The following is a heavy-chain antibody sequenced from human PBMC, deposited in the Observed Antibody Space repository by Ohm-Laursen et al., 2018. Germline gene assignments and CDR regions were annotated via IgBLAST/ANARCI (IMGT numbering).Heavy chain of an antibody. V-gene: IGHV3-11*01. CDR2: ISSSGSTI. CDR3: ASLKPPLYYYGMDV. J-gene: IGHJ6*02. CDR1: GFTFSDYY. Sequence: SLRLSCSASGFTFSDYYMSWIRQAPGKGLEWVSYISSSGSTIYYADSVKGRFTISRDNAKNSLYLQMNSLRAEDTAVYYCASLKPPLYYYGMDVWGQGTTVTDSS.